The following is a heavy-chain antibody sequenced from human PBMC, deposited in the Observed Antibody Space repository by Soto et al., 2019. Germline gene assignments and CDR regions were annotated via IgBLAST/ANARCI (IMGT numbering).Heavy chain of an antibody. Sequence: PGGSLRLSCSASGFTFSSYAMHWVRQAPGKGLEYVSAISSNGGSTYYADSVKGRFTISRDNSKNTLYLQMSSLRAEDTAVYYCVKDSFYDYVWGSYRSRLDYWGQGTLVTVSS. CDR2: ISSNGGST. CDR1: GFTFSSYA. CDR3: VKDSFYDYVWGSYRSRLDY. J-gene: IGHJ4*02. D-gene: IGHD3-16*02. V-gene: IGHV3-64D*06.